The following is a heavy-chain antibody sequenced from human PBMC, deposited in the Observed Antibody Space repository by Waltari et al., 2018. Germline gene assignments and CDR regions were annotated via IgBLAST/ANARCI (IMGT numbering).Heavy chain of an antibody. CDR2: SYYSGST. J-gene: IGHJ3*02. D-gene: IGHD6-19*01. V-gene: IGHV4-39*02. Sequence: QLQLQESGPGLVKPSETLSLTCTVSGGSISISSYYWGWIRQPPGKGLEWIGSSYYSGSTYYTPSLKSRVTVAVDTSKNQFSLKLSSVTAADTAVYYCARDSSGWYWGAFDIWGQGTMVTVSS. CDR1: GGSISISSYY. CDR3: ARDSSGWYWGAFDI.